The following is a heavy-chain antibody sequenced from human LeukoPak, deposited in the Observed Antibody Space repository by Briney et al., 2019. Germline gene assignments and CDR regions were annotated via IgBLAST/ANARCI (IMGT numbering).Heavy chain of an antibody. J-gene: IGHJ6*03. Sequence: ASVKVSCKASGYTFTSYGISWVRQAPGQGLEWMGWISAYNGNTNYAQKLQGRVTMTTDTSTSTAYMELRSLRSDDTAVYYCARGLGNPYDSKDYSYYMDVWGKGTTVTVSS. CDR3: ARGLGNPYDSKDYSYYMDV. CDR1: GYTFTSYG. CDR2: ISAYNGNT. D-gene: IGHD3-22*01. V-gene: IGHV1-18*01.